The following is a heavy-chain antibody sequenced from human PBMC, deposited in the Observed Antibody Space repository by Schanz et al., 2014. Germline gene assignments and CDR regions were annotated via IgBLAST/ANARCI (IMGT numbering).Heavy chain of an antibody. D-gene: IGHD1-26*01. CDR2: MSWNAGSL. Sequence: EVQLVESGGGLVQPGRSLRLSCVASGFRFDDYAMHWVRQAPGKGLEWVSGMSWNAGSLGYGDSVKDRFTISRDNAKNSLYLQMNSLRAEDTAVYYCARDSGSHYLVDYWGQGTLVTVSS. CDR3: ARDSGSHYLVDY. V-gene: IGHV3-9*01. J-gene: IGHJ4*02. CDR1: GFRFDDYA.